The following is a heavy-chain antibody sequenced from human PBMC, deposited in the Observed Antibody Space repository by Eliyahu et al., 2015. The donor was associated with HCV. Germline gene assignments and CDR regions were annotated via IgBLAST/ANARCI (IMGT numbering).Heavy chain of an antibody. D-gene: IGHD4-17*01. J-gene: IGHJ6*02. V-gene: IGHV1-69*17. CDR1: GGTFSNYG. Sequence: LVQSGAEVKKPGSSVKVSCQASGGTFSNYGLNWVRQAPGQGLEWMGGIIPIFGMANDAQNFQGRVTFTADKSTNTAYMELSSLRSEDTAVYYCARAPTDDYGDYYYGLDVWGQGTTVTVS. CDR2: IIPIFGMA. CDR3: ARAPTDDYGDYYYGLDV.